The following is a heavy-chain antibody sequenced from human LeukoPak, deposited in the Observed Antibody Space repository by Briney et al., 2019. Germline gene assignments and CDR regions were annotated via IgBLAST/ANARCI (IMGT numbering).Heavy chain of an antibody. CDR3: ARELLEEYSSSLETDYYYMDV. CDR1: GFTFDDYG. Sequence: GGSLRLSCAASGFTFDDYGMSWVRQAPGKGLEWVSAINWKGGSTGYADSVKGRFTISRDNAKNSLYLQMNSLRAEDTAVYYCARELLEEYSSSLETDYYYMDVWGKGTTVTVSS. CDR2: INWKGGST. J-gene: IGHJ6*03. V-gene: IGHV3-20*04. D-gene: IGHD6-6*01.